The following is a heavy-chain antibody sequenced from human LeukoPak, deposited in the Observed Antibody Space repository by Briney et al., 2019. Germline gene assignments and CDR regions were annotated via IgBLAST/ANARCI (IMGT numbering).Heavy chain of an antibody. J-gene: IGHJ4*02. D-gene: IGHD4-17*01. Sequence: SETLSLTCTVSGGSISTYYWSWIRQPPGKGLEWIGYIYYSGSTNYNPSLKSRVTMSVDTPKNQFSLSLSSVTAADTAVYYCARGYRPQGLRFDHWGQGTLVTVSS. V-gene: IGHV4-59*01. CDR2: IYYSGST. CDR1: GGSISTYY. CDR3: ARGYRPQGLRFDH.